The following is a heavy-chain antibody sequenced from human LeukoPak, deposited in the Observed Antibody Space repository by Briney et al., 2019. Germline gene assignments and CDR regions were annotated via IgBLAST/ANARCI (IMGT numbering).Heavy chain of an antibody. V-gene: IGHV3-21*06. Sequence: SVKGRFTVSRDNAKSSLYLRMNSLRAEDTAVYFCARYTGTTGTTYHYYGVDIWGQGTTVTVSS. J-gene: IGHJ6*02. D-gene: IGHD1-1*01. CDR3: ARYTGTTGTTYHYYGVDI.